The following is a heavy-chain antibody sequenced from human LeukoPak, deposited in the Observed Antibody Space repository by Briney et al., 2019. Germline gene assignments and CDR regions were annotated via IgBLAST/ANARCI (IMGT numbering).Heavy chain of an antibody. J-gene: IGHJ4*02. CDR1: GYTFTGYY. D-gene: IGHD3-10*01. CDR2: INPNSGGT. V-gene: IGHV1-2*02. Sequence: ASVKLSCKASGYTFTGYYINWVRQATGQPLEWMRWINPNSGGTNYAQKFQGRVTMTRDTSISTAYVELSRQKSDDTAVYYCARAGSGDFDYWGQGTLVTVSS. CDR3: ARAGSGDFDY.